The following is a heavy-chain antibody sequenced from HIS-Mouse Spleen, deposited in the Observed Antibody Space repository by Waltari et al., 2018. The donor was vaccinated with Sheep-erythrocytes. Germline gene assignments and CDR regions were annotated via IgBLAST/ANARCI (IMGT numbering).Heavy chain of an antibody. CDR1: GFTFSSYS. CDR3: ARVASGATFDY. Sequence: EVQLVESGGGLVKPGGSLRLSCAASGFTFSSYSMHWVRQAPGKGLEGVSYISSSSSYIYYADSVKGRFTISRDNAKNSLYLQMNSLRAEDTAVYYCARVASGATFDYWGQGTLVTVSS. V-gene: IGHV3-21*01. J-gene: IGHJ4*02. D-gene: IGHD1-26*01. CDR2: ISSSSSYI.